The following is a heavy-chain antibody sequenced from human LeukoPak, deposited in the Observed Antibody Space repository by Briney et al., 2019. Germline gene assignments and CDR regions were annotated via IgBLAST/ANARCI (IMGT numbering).Heavy chain of an antibody. V-gene: IGHV1-69*01. CDR1: GGTFSSYA. J-gene: IGHJ5*02. Sequence: SSVKVSCKASGGTFSSYAISWVRQAPGQGLEWMGGIIPIFGTANYAQKFQGRVTITADESTSTAYMELSSLRSEDTAVYYCARDAEDTAMASWPWGQGTLVNVSS. CDR3: ARDAEDTAMASWP. CDR2: IIPIFGTA. D-gene: IGHD5-18*01.